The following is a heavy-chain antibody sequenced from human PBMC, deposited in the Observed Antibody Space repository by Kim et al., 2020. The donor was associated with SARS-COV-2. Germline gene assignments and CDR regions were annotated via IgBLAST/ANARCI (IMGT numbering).Heavy chain of an antibody. V-gene: IGHV3-23*03. D-gene: IGHD3-10*01. CDR3: AKDGRYGSGSYYTYYFDY. Sequence: KGRLTIARDNSNNTLCLQMDSLRDEDTAVYYCAKDGRYGSGSYYTYYFDYWGQGTLVTVSS. J-gene: IGHJ4*02.